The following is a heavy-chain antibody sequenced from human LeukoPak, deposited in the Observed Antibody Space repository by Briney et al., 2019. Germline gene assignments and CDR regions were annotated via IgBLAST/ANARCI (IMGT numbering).Heavy chain of an antibody. CDR1: VYTLTELS. V-gene: IGHV1-24*01. J-gene: IGHJ4*02. CDR3: ATVVRLRYFDWLLYPPFDY. Sequence: ASVKVSCKVSVYTLTELSMHWVRQAPGKGLEWMGGFDPGDGGTIYAQKFQGRVTMTEDTSTDTAYMELSSLRSEDTAVYYCATVVRLRYFDWLLYPPFDYWGQGTLVTVSS. D-gene: IGHD3-9*01. CDR2: FDPGDGGT.